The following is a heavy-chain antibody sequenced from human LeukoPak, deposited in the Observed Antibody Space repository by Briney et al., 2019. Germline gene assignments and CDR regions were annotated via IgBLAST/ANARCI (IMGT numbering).Heavy chain of an antibody. D-gene: IGHD6-13*01. CDR3: ARVSTAVSLAIDY. CDR2: ISSSGSMI. Sequence: PGGSLRLSCAASGYXFSSYEMNWVRQAPGKGLEWVSYISSSGSMIYYADSVKGRFTISRDNAKNSLYLQMNSLRAEDTAVYYCARVSTAVSLAIDYWGQGTLVTVST. CDR1: GYXFSSYE. V-gene: IGHV3-48*03. J-gene: IGHJ4*02.